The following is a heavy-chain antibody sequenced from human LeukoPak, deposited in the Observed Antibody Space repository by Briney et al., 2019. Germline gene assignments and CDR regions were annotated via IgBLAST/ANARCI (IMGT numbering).Heavy chain of an antibody. Sequence: GGSLRLSCAASGFTFSSYSTNWVRQAPGKGLEWVSSISTSSGYKYYADSVKGRFTISRDNAKNSLYLQMNSLRAEDTAVYYCARNAEVGSSFDYWGQGTLVTVSS. V-gene: IGHV3-21*01. CDR1: GFTFSSYS. CDR3: ARNAEVGSSFDY. D-gene: IGHD3-10*01. J-gene: IGHJ4*02. CDR2: ISTSSGYK.